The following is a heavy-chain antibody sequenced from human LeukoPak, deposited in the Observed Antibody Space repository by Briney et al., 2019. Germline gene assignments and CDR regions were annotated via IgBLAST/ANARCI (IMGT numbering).Heavy chain of an antibody. J-gene: IGHJ4*02. Sequence: PSETLSLTCAVSGYSFSSGYYWGWIRQPPGKGLEWIGSIYHSGSTYYNPSLKSRVTISVDTSKNQFSLKLSSVTAADTAVYYCARHVSYYDSQDYFDYWGQGTLVTVSS. D-gene: IGHD3-22*01. CDR2: IYHSGST. CDR1: GYSFSSGYY. V-gene: IGHV4-38-2*01. CDR3: ARHVSYYDSQDYFDY.